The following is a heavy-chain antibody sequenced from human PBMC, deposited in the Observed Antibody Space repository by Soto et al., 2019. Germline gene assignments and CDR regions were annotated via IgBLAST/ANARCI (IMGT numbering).Heavy chain of an antibody. D-gene: IGHD6-13*01. J-gene: IGHJ6*02. CDR2: IIPIFGTA. CDR3: ARTVGGWAAAGRSNYYGRDV. V-gene: IGHV1-69*06. Sequence: QVQLVQSGAEVKKPGSSVKVSCKASGGTFSSYAISWVRQAPGQGLEWMGGIIPIFGTANYAQKFQGRVRITADKPTSTAYREMSSRGSGDTAVFYCARTVGGWAAAGRSNYYGRDVWGQGTTVTVSS. CDR1: GGTFSSYA.